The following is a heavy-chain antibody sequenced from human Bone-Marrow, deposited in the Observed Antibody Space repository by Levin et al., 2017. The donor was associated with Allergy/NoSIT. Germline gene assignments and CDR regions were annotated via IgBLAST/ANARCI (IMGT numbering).Heavy chain of an antibody. J-gene: IGHJ4*02. CDR3: ARLPNGQWLERNHYFDH. CDR2: VNPNSGGT. Sequence: ASVKVSCKASGYTFSDYFTHWVRQAPGQGLEWMGWVNPNSGGTNYAHHLQGRVTMTSDTSSTTAYMELKSLISDDTAVYYCARLPNGQWLERNHYFDHWGQGTLVTVSS. V-gene: IGHV1-2*02. D-gene: IGHD6-19*01. CDR1: GYTFSDYF.